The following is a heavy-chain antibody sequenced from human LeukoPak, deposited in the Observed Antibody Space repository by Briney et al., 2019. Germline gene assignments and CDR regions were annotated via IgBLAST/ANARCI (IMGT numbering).Heavy chain of an antibody. CDR3: ARVPARRVVTTPTYFDL. D-gene: IGHD2-21*02. CDR2: FSYTGST. Sequence: SETLSLTCTVSGDSISSYYWSWLRQPPGKGLEWIGYFSYTGSTNYNPSLRSRVTISVDTSKNQFSLKLNSVTAADTAVYYCARVPARRVVTTPTYFDLWGQGTLVSVSS. CDR1: GDSISSYY. J-gene: IGHJ4*02. V-gene: IGHV4-59*01.